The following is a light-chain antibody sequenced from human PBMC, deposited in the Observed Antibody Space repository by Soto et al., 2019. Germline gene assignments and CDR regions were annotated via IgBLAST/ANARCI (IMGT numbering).Light chain of an antibody. V-gene: IGLV1-40*01. CDR1: RPNIGANYD. J-gene: IGLJ1*01. Sequence: QSVLTQPPSVSGAPGQRVTISCTGSRPNIGANYDVNWYQQIPGTAPKLLIYSNNNRPSGVPDRFSGSKSGTSASLAIIGLQAEDEADYYCQSYDTGLSGYVFGTGTKATVL. CDR2: SNN. CDR3: QSYDTGLSGYV.